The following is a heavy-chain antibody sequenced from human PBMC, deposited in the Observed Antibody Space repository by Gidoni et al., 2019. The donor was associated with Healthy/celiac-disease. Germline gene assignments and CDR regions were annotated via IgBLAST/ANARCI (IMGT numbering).Heavy chain of an antibody. CDR1: GGSISRSSYY. D-gene: IGHD6-13*01. V-gene: IGHV4-39*01. J-gene: IGHJ6*02. CDR3: ASIYSSSWYPYYYGMDV. Sequence: QLQLQESGPGLVKPSETLYLTCTVSGGSISRSSYYWGWLRQPPGKGLQWIGSTYYSGSTYYTPSLKSRVTISVDTSKNQFSLKLGSVTAADTAVYYCASIYSSSWYPYYYGMDVWGQGTTVTVSS. CDR2: TYYSGST.